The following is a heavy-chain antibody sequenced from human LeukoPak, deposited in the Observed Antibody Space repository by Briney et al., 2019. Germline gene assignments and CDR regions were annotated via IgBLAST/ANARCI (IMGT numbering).Heavy chain of an antibody. J-gene: IGHJ3*01. CDR2: INHSGST. CDR3: ASHTVVVTATHDAFAF. D-gene: IGHD2-21*02. Sequence: SETLSLTCAVYGGSFSGYYWSWIRQPPGKGLEWIGEINHSGSTNYNPSLKSRVTISVDTSKNQFSLKLSSVTAADTAVYYCASHTVVVTATHDAFAFWGQGTMVTVSS. V-gene: IGHV4-34*01. CDR1: GGSFSGYY.